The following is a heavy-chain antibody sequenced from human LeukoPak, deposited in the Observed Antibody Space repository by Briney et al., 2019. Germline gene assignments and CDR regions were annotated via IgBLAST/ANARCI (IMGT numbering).Heavy chain of an antibody. CDR3: AKPRYCSGGSCLEDYYYGIDV. CDR2: IRYDGSNK. CDR1: GFTFSSYG. Sequence: GGSLRLSCAASGFTFSSYGMHWVRQAPGKGLEWVAFIRYDGSNKYYADSVKGRFTISRDNSKNTLYLQMNSLRDEDTAVYYCAKPRYCSGGSCLEDYYYGIDVWGQGTTVTVSS. V-gene: IGHV3-30*02. D-gene: IGHD2-15*01. J-gene: IGHJ6*02.